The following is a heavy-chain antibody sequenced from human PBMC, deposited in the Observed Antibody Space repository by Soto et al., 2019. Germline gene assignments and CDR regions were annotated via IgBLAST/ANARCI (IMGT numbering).Heavy chain of an antibody. CDR2: ISWNSGSI. V-gene: IGHV3-9*01. Sequence: EVQLVESGGGLVQPGRSLRLSCAASGFTFDHYAMHWVRQVPGKGLEWVSGISWNSGSIGYADSVKGRFTISRDNAKHSLYLQMNSLRAEDTALYYCAKDISYYGLGRYTIVAYWGQGTLVTVSS. CDR3: AKDISYYGLGRYTIVAY. J-gene: IGHJ4*02. CDR1: GFTFDHYA. D-gene: IGHD3-10*01.